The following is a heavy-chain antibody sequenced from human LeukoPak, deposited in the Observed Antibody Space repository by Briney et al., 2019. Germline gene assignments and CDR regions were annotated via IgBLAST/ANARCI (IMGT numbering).Heavy chain of an antibody. CDR2: IYTSGST. D-gene: IGHD6-19*01. CDR1: GGSISSYY. Sequence: SETLSLTCTVSGGSISSYYWSWIRQPAGKGLEWIGRIYTSGSTNYNPSLKSRVTMSVDTSKNQFSLKLSSVTAADTAVYYCARQYSSGFFDAFDIWGQGTMVTVSS. V-gene: IGHV4-4*07. J-gene: IGHJ3*02. CDR3: ARQYSSGFFDAFDI.